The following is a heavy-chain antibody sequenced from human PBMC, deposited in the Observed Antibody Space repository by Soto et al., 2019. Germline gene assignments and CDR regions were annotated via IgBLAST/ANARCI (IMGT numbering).Heavy chain of an antibody. CDR1: GFTFSNDD. D-gene: IGHD5-12*01. Sequence: VQLLESGGDLVQPGGSLRLSCVASGFTFSNDDLSWVRPASGKGLVWVSAITAGGFNTYYADSVKGRCSLARDISKYTLYMQMNRPRTKDMGVYYGAKHIVGFSGYSDFEYWGQGVLVIVAS. CDR2: ITAGGFNT. J-gene: IGHJ4*02. CDR3: AKHIVGFSGYSDFEY. V-gene: IGHV3-23*01.